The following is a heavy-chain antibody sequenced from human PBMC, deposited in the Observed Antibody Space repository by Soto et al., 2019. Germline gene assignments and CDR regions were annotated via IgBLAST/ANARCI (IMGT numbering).Heavy chain of an antibody. Sequence: SGPTLVNPTQTLTLTCTFSGFSLSATGVGVSWIRQPPGKALEWLALIYWHDDKRYSPSLKSRLTITKDTSKNQVVLTMTNMDPVDTATYYCTHRGGATVGLYYFDYWGPGALVTVSS. V-gene: IGHV2-5*01. D-gene: IGHD3-16*01. CDR1: GFSLSATGVG. CDR3: THRGGATVGLYYFDY. CDR2: IYWHDDK. J-gene: IGHJ4*02.